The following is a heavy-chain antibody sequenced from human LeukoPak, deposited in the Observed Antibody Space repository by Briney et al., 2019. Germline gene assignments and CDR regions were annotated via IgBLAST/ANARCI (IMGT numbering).Heavy chain of an antibody. Sequence: ASVKLSCKASGYTFTSYDINWVRQATGQGLEWMGWINPNRGNTGYAQKFQGRVTMTRNTSISTAYMELGSLRSEDTAVYYCARGRTMVRGVISPWFDPWGQGTLVTVSS. CDR3: ARGRTMVRGVISPWFDP. J-gene: IGHJ5*02. CDR1: GYTFTSYD. V-gene: IGHV1-8*01. D-gene: IGHD3-10*01. CDR2: INPNRGNT.